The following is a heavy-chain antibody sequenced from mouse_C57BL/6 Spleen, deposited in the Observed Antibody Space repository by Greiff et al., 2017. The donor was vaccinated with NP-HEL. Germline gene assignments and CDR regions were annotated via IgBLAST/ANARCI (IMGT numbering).Heavy chain of an antibody. CDR1: GFTFSSYA. V-gene: IGHV5-4*01. D-gene: IGHD2-4*01. J-gene: IGHJ4*01. CDR3: ARGGDYEEEDYYAMDY. Sequence: EVQRVESGGGLVKPGGSLKLSCAASGFTFSSYAMSWVRPTPEKRLEWVATISDGGSYTYYPDNVKGRFTISRDNAKNNLYLQMSHLKSEDTAMYYCARGGDYEEEDYYAMDYWGQGTSVTVSS. CDR2: ISDGGSYT.